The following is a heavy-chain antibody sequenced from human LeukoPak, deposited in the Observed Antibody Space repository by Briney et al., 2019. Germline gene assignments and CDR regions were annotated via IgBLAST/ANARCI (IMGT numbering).Heavy chain of an antibody. CDR1: GFTFSSYG. CDR2: ISYDGSNK. Sequence: RRSLRLSCAASGFTFSSYGMHWVRQAPGKGLEWVAVISYDGSNKYYADSVKGRFTISRDNSKNTLYLQMNSLRAEDTAVYYCAKGSGYCSGGSCYNYYYYYGMDVWGQGTTVTVSS. CDR3: AKGSGYCSGGSCYNYYYYYGMDV. D-gene: IGHD2-15*01. V-gene: IGHV3-30*18. J-gene: IGHJ6*02.